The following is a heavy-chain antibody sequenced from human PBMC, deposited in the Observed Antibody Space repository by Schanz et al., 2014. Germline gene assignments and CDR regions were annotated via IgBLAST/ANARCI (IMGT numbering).Heavy chain of an antibody. J-gene: IGHJ4*02. V-gene: IGHV4-34*01. CDR2: INHSGST. D-gene: IGHD6-13*01. CDR3: ARGPDSTSADVTRGRRRYYFDY. CDR1: SGSFSGYY. Sequence: QVQLQQWSAGLLKPSETLSLSCAVYSGSFSGYYWSWIRHPPGKGLEWIGEINHSGSTNYNPSLKSRVTISVDPPKNQFSLKLSAVTAADTAVYYCARGPDSTSADVTRGRRRYYFDYWGQGTLVTVSS.